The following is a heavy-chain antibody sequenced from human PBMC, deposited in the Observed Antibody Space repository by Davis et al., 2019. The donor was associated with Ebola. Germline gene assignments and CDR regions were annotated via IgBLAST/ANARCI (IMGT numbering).Heavy chain of an antibody. Sequence: ASVKVSCKASGYTFTSYAMHWVRQAPGQRLEWMGWINAGNGNTKYSQKFQGRVTITRDTSASTAYMELSSLRSEDTAVYYCARVSIWSGPFDYWGQGTLVTVSS. J-gene: IGHJ4*02. CDR2: INAGNGNT. V-gene: IGHV1-3*01. CDR3: ARVSIWSGPFDY. CDR1: GYTFTSYA. D-gene: IGHD3-3*01.